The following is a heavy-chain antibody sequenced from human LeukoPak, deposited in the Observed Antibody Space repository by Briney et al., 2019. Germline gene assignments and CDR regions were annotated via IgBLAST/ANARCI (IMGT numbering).Heavy chain of an antibody. CDR1: GFTFDDYA. CDR3: AGGPKQQLLWGRASNGFDP. Sequence: GGSLRLSCAASGFTFDDYAMHWVRQAPGKGLEWVSGISWNSGSIGYADSVKGRFTISRDNSKNMLYLQMNSLRAEDTAVYYCAGGPKQQLLWGRASNGFDPWGQGTLVTVSS. D-gene: IGHD2-2*01. CDR2: ISWNSGSI. J-gene: IGHJ5*02. V-gene: IGHV3-9*01.